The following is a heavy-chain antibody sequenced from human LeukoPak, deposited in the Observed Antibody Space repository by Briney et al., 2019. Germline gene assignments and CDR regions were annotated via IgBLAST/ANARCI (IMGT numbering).Heavy chain of an antibody. CDR1: GFTFSSYG. V-gene: IGHV3-33*01. CDR3: ARESYDSSGYYYESD. J-gene: IGHJ4*02. D-gene: IGHD3-22*01. Sequence: PGRSLTLSCAASGFTFSSYGMHWVRQAPGKGLEWVAVIWYDGSNKYYADSVKGRFTISRDNSKNTLYLQMNSLRAEDTAVYYCARESYDSSGYYYESDWGQGTLVTVSS. CDR2: IWYDGSNK.